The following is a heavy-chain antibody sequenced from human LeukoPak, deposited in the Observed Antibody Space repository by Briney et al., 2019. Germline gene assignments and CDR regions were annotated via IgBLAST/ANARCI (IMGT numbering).Heavy chain of an antibody. D-gene: IGHD6-13*01. CDR3: ADSSSWSHAFDI. J-gene: IGHJ3*02. Sequence: ASVKVSCKASGYTFTTYGISWVRQAPGQGLEWMGWISAYNTNTNYAQKLQGRVTMTTDTSTSTAYMELSSLRSEDTAVYYCADSSSWSHAFDIWGQGTMVTVSS. V-gene: IGHV1-18*01. CDR2: ISAYNTNT. CDR1: GYTFTTYG.